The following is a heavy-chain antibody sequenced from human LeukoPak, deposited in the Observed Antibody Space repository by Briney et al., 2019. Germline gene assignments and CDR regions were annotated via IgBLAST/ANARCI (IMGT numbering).Heavy chain of an antibody. D-gene: IGHD2-15*01. CDR3: AKDNSNYGMDV. CDR2: ISWNSGSI. CDR1: GFTFSSYA. Sequence: GGSLRLSCAASGFTFSSYAMNWVRQAPGKGLEWVSGISWNSGSIGYADSVKGRFTISRDNAKNSLYLQMNSLRAEDTALYYCAKDNSNYGMDVWGQGTTVTVSS. J-gene: IGHJ6*02. V-gene: IGHV3-9*01.